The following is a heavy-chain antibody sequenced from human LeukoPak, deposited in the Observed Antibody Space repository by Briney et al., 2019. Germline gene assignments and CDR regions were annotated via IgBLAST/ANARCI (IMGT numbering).Heavy chain of an antibody. V-gene: IGHV4-4*02. CDR1: GGSISSSNW. D-gene: IGHD3-22*01. CDR3: ARVYSSGYYPYFDY. CDR2: IYHSGST. J-gene: IGHJ4*02. Sequence: SETLSLTCAVSGGSISSSNWWSWVRQPPGKGLEWIGEIYHSGSTNYNPFLKSRVTISVDKSKNQFSLKLSSVTAADTAVYYCARVYSSGYYPYFDYWGQGTLVTVSS.